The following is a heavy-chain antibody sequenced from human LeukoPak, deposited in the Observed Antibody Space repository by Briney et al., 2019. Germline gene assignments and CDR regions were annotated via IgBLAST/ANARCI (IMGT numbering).Heavy chain of an antibody. D-gene: IGHD1-26*01. J-gene: IGHJ4*02. V-gene: IGHV4-59*01. CDR2: IYYSGST. CDR3: ARGVESGSYVGGYYFDY. CDR1: GGSMSNYH. Sequence: SETLSLTCSVSGGSMSNYHWSWLQQPPGKGLEWIGFIYYSGSTNYNPSLKSRVTISIDTSNNQFSLKLSSVTAADTAVYYCARGVESGSYVGGYYFDYWGQGALVTVSS.